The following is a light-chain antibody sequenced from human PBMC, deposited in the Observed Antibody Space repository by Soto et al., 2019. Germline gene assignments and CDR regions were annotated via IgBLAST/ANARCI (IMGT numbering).Light chain of an antibody. CDR1: SSDVGGYNY. V-gene: IGLV2-14*01. CDR2: DVS. Sequence: QSALTQPASVSGSPGQSITISCTGTSSDVGGYNYVSWYQQHPGKAPKLMIYDVSNRPSGVSNRFSGSKSGNTASLTISGLQAEDEADYYCSSYTSSILFGGGTKLPS. CDR3: SSYTSSIL. J-gene: IGLJ2*01.